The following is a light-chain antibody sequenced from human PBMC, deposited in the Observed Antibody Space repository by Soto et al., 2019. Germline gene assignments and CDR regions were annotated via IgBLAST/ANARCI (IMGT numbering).Light chain of an antibody. J-gene: IGKJ5*01. CDR3: QQLFDSPIT. CDR2: ATS. V-gene: IGKV1D-16*01. CDR1: QDISGW. Sequence: DIQMTQSPSSLSASVGDRVTITCRASQDISGWLAWYQQKPKKAPKSLIYATSTLQGGVPSRFSGSRSGTDFTLTITSLQPEDFATYYCQQLFDSPITFGQGTRLEIK.